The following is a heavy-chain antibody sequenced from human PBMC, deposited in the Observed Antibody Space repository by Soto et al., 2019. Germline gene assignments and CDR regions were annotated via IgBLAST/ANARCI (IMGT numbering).Heavy chain of an antibody. CDR3: AREPGTITGHYYYYYMDL. V-gene: IGHV3-33*01. D-gene: IGHD3-10*01. Sequence: QVQLVESGGGVVQPGRSLRLSCAASGFTFSSYGMHWVRQAPGKGLEWVAVIWYDGSNKYYADSVKGRFTISRDNSKNSLYEQMNSLRAEDTAVYYCAREPGTITGHYYYYYMDLWGKGTTVPVSS. CDR2: IWYDGSNK. J-gene: IGHJ6*03. CDR1: GFTFSSYG.